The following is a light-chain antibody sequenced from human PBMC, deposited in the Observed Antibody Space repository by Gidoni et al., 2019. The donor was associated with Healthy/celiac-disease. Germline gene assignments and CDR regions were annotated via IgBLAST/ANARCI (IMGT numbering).Light chain of an antibody. CDR3: QQYGSSPPTT. Sequence: EIVFTQSPGTLSLSPGERATLSCRASQSVSSSYLAWYQQKPGQAPRLLIYGASSRATGIPDRFSGSGSGTDFTLTISRLEPEDFAVYYCQQYGSSPPTTFGQGTRLEIK. J-gene: IGKJ5*01. V-gene: IGKV3-20*01. CDR2: GAS. CDR1: QSVSSSY.